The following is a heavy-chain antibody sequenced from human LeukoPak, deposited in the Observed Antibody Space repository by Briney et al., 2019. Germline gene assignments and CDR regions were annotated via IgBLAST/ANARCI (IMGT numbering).Heavy chain of an antibody. CDR3: ASLARTRNAFDI. CDR1: GFTFSSYA. D-gene: IGHD5-12*01. CDR2: ISGSGGST. Sequence: GGSLRLSCAASGFTFSSYAMSWVRQAPGKGLEWVSAISGSGGSTYYADSVKGRFTISRDNAKNSLYLQMNSLRAEDTAVYYCASLARTRNAFDIWGQGTMVTVSS. V-gene: IGHV3-23*01. J-gene: IGHJ3*02.